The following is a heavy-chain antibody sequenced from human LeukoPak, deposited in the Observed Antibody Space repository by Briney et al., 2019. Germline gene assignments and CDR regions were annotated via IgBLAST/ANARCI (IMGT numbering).Heavy chain of an antibody. J-gene: IGHJ4*02. Sequence: PGGSLRLPCAGSGFTFSSYAMSWVRQAPGKGLEWVSAISDSGDYTYYADSVKGRFTISRDNSKNTLYLHVNSLRAEDTAVYYCAKDTSIGKYCTSGVCSPFDYWGQGTLVTVSS. CDR2: ISDSGDYT. D-gene: IGHD2-8*01. CDR3: AKDTSIGKYCTSGVCSPFDY. V-gene: IGHV3-23*01. CDR1: GFTFSSYA.